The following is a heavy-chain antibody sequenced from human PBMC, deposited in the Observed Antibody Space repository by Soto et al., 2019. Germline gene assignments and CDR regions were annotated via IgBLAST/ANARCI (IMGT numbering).Heavy chain of an antibody. CDR3: ARDRRLNYYDSSGYRTSHDAFDI. Sequence: PGGSLRLSCAASGFTFSSYWMVWVRHAPGKGLDLVANIKQGGSEKYYVDSVKGRFTISRDNAKNSLYLQMNSLRAEVTAVYYCARDRRLNYYDSSGYRTSHDAFDIWGQGTMVTVSS. D-gene: IGHD3-22*01. V-gene: IGHV3-7*01. CDR2: IKQGGSEK. CDR1: GFTFSSYW. J-gene: IGHJ3*02.